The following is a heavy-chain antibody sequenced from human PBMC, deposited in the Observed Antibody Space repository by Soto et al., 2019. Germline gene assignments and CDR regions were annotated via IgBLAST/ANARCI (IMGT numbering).Heavy chain of an antibody. CDR1: GYTFTRSG. Sequence: QVQLVQSGAEVKKPGASVKVSCKASGYTFTRSGISWVRQAPGQGLEWMGWISTYNGDTKYAQTFQGRVTMTTDTPTSTVYMELRSLRSDDTDVYYCAREGVAPYYYYGIDGWGQGTPVTVCS. V-gene: IGHV1-18*01. D-gene: IGHD5-12*01. CDR3: AREGVAPYYYYGIDG. CDR2: ISTYNGDT. J-gene: IGHJ6*02.